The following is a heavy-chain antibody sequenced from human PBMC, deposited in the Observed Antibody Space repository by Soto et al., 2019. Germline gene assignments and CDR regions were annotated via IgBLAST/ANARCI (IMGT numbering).Heavy chain of an antibody. CDR1: GGSISSYY. J-gene: IGHJ4*02. CDR3: AREPAITIFGVGHETEYYFDY. Sequence: SETLSLTCTVSGGSISSYYWSWIRQPAGKGLEWIGRIYTSGSTNYNPSLKSRVTMSVDTSKNQFSLKLSSVTAADTAVYYCAREPAITIFGVGHETEYYFDYWGQGTLVTVSS. D-gene: IGHD3-3*01. V-gene: IGHV4-4*07. CDR2: IYTSGST.